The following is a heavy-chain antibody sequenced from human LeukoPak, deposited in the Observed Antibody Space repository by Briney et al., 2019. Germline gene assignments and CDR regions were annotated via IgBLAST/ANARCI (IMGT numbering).Heavy chain of an antibody. D-gene: IGHD6-19*01. CDR1: GYSFNTYW. V-gene: IGHV5-51*01. CDR3: ARRSFDS. Sequence: GESLKISCKGSGYSFNTYWIGWVRQMPGKGLEWMGIIYPRSSAAKYSPSFEGQVTISVDKSINTAYLQWTSLRASDTAMYFCARRSFDSWGQGTRVTVSS. CDR2: IYPRSSAA. J-gene: IGHJ4*02.